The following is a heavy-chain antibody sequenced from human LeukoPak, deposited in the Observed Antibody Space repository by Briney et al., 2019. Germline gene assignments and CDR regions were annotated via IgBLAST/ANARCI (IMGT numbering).Heavy chain of an antibody. CDR3: ATYGASGWVIDN. V-gene: IGHV4-59*08. CDR2: NYYNKAN. J-gene: IGHJ4*02. CDR1: GGSIRSDD. D-gene: IGHD6-19*01. Sequence: SETLSLTCTVSGGSIRSDDWTWIRRPPEKGGEWIGYNYYNKANTYNPSLKSPVTISVDTSKKQFSLKVTSVTAADTAVYYCATYGASGWVIDNWGQGTLVTVTS.